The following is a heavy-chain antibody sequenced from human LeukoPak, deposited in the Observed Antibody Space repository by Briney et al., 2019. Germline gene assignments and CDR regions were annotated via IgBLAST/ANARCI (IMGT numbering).Heavy chain of an antibody. D-gene: IGHD3-22*01. CDR2: ISGSGGST. CDR3: AKVGHQYYYDSSGYYGGSGPGDY. J-gene: IGHJ4*02. V-gene: IGHV3-23*01. CDR1: GFTFSSYA. Sequence: PGGSLRLSCAASGFTFSSYAMSWVRQAPGKGLEWVSAISGSGGSTYYADSVKGRFTISRDNSKNTLYLQMNSLRAEDTAVYYCAKVGHQYYYDSSGYYGGSGPGDYWGQGTLVTVSS.